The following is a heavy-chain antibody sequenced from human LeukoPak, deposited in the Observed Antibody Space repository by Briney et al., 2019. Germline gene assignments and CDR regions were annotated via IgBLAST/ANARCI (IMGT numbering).Heavy chain of an antibody. V-gene: IGHV3-30*02. Sequence: PGGSLRLSCAASGFTFSSHGMHWVRQAPGKGLEWVAFIRYDGSNKYYADSVKGRFTISRDNSKNTLYLQMNSLRAEDTAVYYCAKSARRYCSGGSCYYFDYWGQGTLVTVSS. J-gene: IGHJ4*02. CDR1: GFTFSSHG. CDR3: AKSARRYCSGGSCYYFDY. CDR2: IRYDGSNK. D-gene: IGHD2-15*01.